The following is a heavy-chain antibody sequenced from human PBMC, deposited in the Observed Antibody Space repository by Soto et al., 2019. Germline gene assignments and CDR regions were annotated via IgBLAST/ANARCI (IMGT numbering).Heavy chain of an antibody. J-gene: IGHJ4*02. CDR3: AKDIFGSSTSRSPSPPNYFDY. D-gene: IGHD2-2*01. CDR1: GFTFDDYA. CDR2: ISWNSGSI. Sequence: EVQLVESGGGLVQPGRSLRLSCAASGFTFDDYAMHWVRQAPGKGLEWVSGISWNSGSIGYADSVKGRFTISRDNAKNSLYLQMNSLRAEDTALYYCAKDIFGSSTSRSPSPPNYFDYCGQGTLVTVYS. V-gene: IGHV3-9*01.